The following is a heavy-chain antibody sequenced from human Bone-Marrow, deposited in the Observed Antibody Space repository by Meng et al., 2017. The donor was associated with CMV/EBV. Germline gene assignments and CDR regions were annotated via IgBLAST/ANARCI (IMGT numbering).Heavy chain of an antibody. CDR1: GYTFTTYS. J-gene: IGHJ4*02. D-gene: IGHD3-3*01. Sequence: ASVKVSCKASGYTFTTYSITWVRQAPGQGLEWMGWISPYNGNTDYAQKFQGGVSMTRDTSINTVYMELRRLRSDDAAVYYCARGAYDLWSGPNGKNYYDSWGQGTLVTVSS. CDR2: ISPYNGNT. CDR3: ARGAYDLWSGPNGKNYYDS. V-gene: IGHV1-18*01.